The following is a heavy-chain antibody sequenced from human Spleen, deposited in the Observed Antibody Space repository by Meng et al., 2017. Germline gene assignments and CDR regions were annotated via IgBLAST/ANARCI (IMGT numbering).Heavy chain of an antibody. D-gene: IGHD3-10*01. Sequence: QVQLVQSGSELKKPGASVKVSCKASGYTFTTYAMNWERQAPGQGLEWMGWFVTYRDTYPAPKFQHRVTLTTDTLTNTVFMELRSLTPEDTAVYYCVQGTPGRSYCDYWGQGTLVTVSS. CDR2: FVTYRDT. J-gene: IGHJ4*02. CDR3: VQGTPGRSYCDY. CDR1: GYTFTTYA. V-gene: IGHV1-18*01.